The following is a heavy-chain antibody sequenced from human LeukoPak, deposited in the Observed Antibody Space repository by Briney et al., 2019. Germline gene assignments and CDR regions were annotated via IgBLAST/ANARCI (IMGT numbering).Heavy chain of an antibody. J-gene: IGHJ4*02. D-gene: IGHD5-24*01. CDR2: IYTSGST. Sequence: PSETLSLTCTVSGGSISSGSYYWSWTRQPAGKGLEWIGRIYTSGSTNYNPSLKSRVTISVDTSENQFSLKLSSVTAADTAVYYCARDGYNYRRFDYWGQGTLVTVSS. V-gene: IGHV4-61*02. CDR3: ARDGYNYRRFDY. CDR1: GGSISSGSYY.